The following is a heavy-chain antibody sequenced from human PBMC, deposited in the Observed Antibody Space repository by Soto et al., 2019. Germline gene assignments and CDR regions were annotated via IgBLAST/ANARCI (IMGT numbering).Heavy chain of an antibody. CDR1: GCTFSSYA. D-gene: IGHD3-22*01. CDR2: IIPIFGTA. J-gene: IGHJ3*02. CDR3: ASRFRSGYNFAYAFDI. Sequence: GASVKVSCKASGCTFSSYAISWVRQAPGQGLEWMGGIIPIFGTANYAQKFQGRVTITADKSTSTAYMELSSLRPEDTAVYYCASRFRSGYNFAYAFDIWGQGTMVTVSS. V-gene: IGHV1-69*06.